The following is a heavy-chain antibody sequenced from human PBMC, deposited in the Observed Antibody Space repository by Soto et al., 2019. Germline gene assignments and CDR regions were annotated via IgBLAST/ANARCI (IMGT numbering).Heavy chain of an antibody. CDR3: ARERYSSSWGPGYYYGMDV. CDR1: GFTFSSYS. J-gene: IGHJ6*02. Sequence: GGSLRLSCAASGFTFSSYSMNWVRQAPGKGLEWVSSISSSSSYIYYADSVKGRFTISRDNAKNSLYLQMNSLRAEDTAVYYCARERYSSSWGPGYYYGMDVWGQGTTVTVSS. D-gene: IGHD6-13*01. CDR2: ISSSSSYI. V-gene: IGHV3-21*01.